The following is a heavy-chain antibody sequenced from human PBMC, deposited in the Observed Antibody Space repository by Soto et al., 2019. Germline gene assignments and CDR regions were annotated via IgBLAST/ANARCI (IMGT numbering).Heavy chain of an antibody. Sequence: GGSLRLSCAASGFAFSTYWMSWVRQAPGKGLEWVANIRQDGSQKYYVDSVKGRFTISRDNAKNSLYLQMNSLRADDTAVYYCARGGYCSSTSCSLFDYWGQGTLVTVSS. CDR1: GFAFSTYW. J-gene: IGHJ4*02. D-gene: IGHD2-2*03. CDR2: IRQDGSQK. CDR3: ARGGYCSSTSCSLFDY. V-gene: IGHV3-7*01.